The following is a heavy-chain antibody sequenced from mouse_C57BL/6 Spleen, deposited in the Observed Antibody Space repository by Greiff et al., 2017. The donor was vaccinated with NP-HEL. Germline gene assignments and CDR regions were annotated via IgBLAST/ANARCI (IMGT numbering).Heavy chain of an antibody. CDR1: GFTFSDYG. CDR3: AREGLLLPFAY. Sequence: EVKLVESGGGLVKPGGSLKLSCAASGFTFSDYGLHWVRQAPEKGLEWGAYISSGSSTIYYADTVKGRFTISRDNAKNTLFLQMTSLRSEDTAMYYCAREGLLLPFAYWGQGTLVTVSA. V-gene: IGHV5-17*01. CDR2: ISSGSSTI. D-gene: IGHD2-3*01. J-gene: IGHJ3*01.